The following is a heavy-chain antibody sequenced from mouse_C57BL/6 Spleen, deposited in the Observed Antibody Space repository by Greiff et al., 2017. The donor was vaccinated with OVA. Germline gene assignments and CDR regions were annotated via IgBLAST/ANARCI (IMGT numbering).Heavy chain of an antibody. V-gene: IGHV1-7*01. Sequence: VQLQQSGAELAKPGASVKLSCKASGYTFTSYRMHWVNQRPGQGLEWIGCINPSSGYTKYNQKFKDKATLTADKSSSTASMQLGSLTYDDSAVDYCASRDYDGQFDYWGQGTTLTVSS. CDR2: INPSSGYT. CDR1: GYTFTSYR. CDR3: ASRDYDGQFDY. D-gene: IGHD2-4*01. J-gene: IGHJ2*01.